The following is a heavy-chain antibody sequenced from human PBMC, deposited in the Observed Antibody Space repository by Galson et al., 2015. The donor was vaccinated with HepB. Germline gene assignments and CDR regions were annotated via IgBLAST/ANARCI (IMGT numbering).Heavy chain of an antibody. J-gene: IGHJ6*03. Sequence: SLRLSCAASGFTFSSYSMNWVRQAPGKGLEWVSYISSSSSTIYYADSVKGRFTISRDNAKNSLYLQMNSLRAEDTAVYYCARSYGDYDYSYYYYMDVWGKGTTVTVSS. CDR3: ARSYGDYDYSYYYYMDV. D-gene: IGHD4-17*01. CDR1: GFTFSSYS. CDR2: ISSSSSTI. V-gene: IGHV3-48*01.